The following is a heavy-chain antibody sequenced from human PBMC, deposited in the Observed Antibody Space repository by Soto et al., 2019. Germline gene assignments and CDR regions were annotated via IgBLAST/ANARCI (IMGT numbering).Heavy chain of an antibody. V-gene: IGHV3-23*01. Sequence: PGGSLRLSCTVSGVTFSNYAMNWVRQAPGKGLEWVSSLSGSGGTTYYADSVKGRFIISRDNSKNTLCLLMNSLRAEDTALYYCAKQRADYGSGADTFYFDSWGQGALVTVSS. CDR1: GVTFSNYA. CDR3: AKQRADYGSGADTFYFDS. D-gene: IGHD3-10*01. CDR2: LSGSGGTT. J-gene: IGHJ4*02.